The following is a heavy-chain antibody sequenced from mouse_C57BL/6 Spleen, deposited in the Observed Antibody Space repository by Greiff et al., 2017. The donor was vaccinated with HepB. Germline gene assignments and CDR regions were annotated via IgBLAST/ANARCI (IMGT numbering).Heavy chain of an antibody. V-gene: IGHV1-15*01. D-gene: IGHD2-3*01. CDR3: TMGGYDGYSWYFDV. Sequence: VQLQQSGAELVRPGASVTLSCKASGYTFTDYEMHWVKQTPVHGLEWIGAIDPETGGTAYNQKFKGKAILTADKSSSTAYMELRSLTSEDSAVYYCTMGGYDGYSWYFDVWGTGTTVTVSS. J-gene: IGHJ1*03. CDR1: GYTFTDYE. CDR2: IDPETGGT.